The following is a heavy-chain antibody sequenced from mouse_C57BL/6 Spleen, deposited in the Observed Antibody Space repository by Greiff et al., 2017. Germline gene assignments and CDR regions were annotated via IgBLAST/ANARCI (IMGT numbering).Heavy chain of an antibody. CDR2: IDPSDSYT. Sequence: VQLQQSGAELVKPGASVKLSCKASGYTFTSYWMQWVKQRPGQGLEWIGEIDPSDSYTNYNQKFKGKATLTVDTSSSTAYMQLSSLTSEDSAVYYCAREVRDWYFDVWGTGTTVTVSS. V-gene: IGHV1-50*01. J-gene: IGHJ1*03. CDR1: GYTFTSYW. D-gene: IGHD3-2*02. CDR3: AREVRDWYFDV.